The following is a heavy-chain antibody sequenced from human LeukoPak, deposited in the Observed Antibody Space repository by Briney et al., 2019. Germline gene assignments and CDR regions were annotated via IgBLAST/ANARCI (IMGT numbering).Heavy chain of an antibody. J-gene: IGHJ4*02. Sequence: SETLSLTCTVSGGSITSYYWSWTRQPPGKGLEWIGYIYYSGSTNYNPSLKSRVTLSVDTSKNQFSLKLSSVTAADTAVYYCARLRGCSGGSCYHPNFDSWGQGTLVTVSS. CDR2: IYYSGST. V-gene: IGHV4-59*08. CDR3: ARLRGCSGGSCYHPNFDS. D-gene: IGHD2-15*01. CDR1: GGSITSYY.